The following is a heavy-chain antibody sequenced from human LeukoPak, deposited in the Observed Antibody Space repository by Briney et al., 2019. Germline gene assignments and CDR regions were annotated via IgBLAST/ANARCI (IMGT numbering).Heavy chain of an antibody. CDR1: GFTFSSYA. J-gene: IGHJ4*02. Sequence: GGSLRLSCAASGFTFSSYAMSWVRQAPGKGLEWVSAISGSGALTYYADSLKGRFTISRENSKNTLYLQMNSLRADDTAVYYCAKGGQYDFWRGPDYWGQGTLVTVSS. CDR3: AKGGQYDFWRGPDY. V-gene: IGHV3-23*01. CDR2: ISGSGALT. D-gene: IGHD3-3*01.